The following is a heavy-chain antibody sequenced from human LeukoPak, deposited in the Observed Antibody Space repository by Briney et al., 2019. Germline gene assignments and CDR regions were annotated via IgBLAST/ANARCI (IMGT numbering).Heavy chain of an antibody. Sequence: GGSLRLSCAASGFTFSSYGMHWVRQAPGKGLEWVAFIRYDGSNKYYADSVKGRFTISRDNSKNTLYLQMNSLRGEDTAVYYCAKPRTGTYSEGNDYWGQGTLVTVSS. CDR3: AKPRTGTYSEGNDY. CDR2: IRYDGSNK. D-gene: IGHD1-26*01. CDR1: GFTFSSYG. J-gene: IGHJ4*02. V-gene: IGHV3-30*02.